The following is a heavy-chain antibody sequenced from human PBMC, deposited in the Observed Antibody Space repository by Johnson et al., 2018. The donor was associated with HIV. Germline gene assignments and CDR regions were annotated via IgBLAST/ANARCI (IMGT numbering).Heavy chain of an antibody. D-gene: IGHD3-9*01. CDR2: IFTAGDV. CDR3: ARDGRDLVTRGSFDV. Sequence: MLLVESGGGLVQPGGSLRLSCSASGITVSSNYMSWVRQAPGKGLEWVSVIFTAGDVYYSDSVKGRFTISRVNSKNILYLQMNSLRPEDTAVYYCARDGRDLVTRGSFDVWGQGTVVTVSS. CDR1: GITVSSNY. J-gene: IGHJ3*01. V-gene: IGHV3-66*01.